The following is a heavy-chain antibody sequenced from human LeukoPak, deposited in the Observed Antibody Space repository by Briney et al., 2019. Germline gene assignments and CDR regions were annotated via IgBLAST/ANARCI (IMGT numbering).Heavy chain of an antibody. V-gene: IGHV1-69*13. CDR3: ARGAPMVRGDDFGAFDI. D-gene: IGHD3-10*01. CDR1: GGTFSSYA. Sequence: ASVKVSCKASGGTFSSYAISWVRQAPGQGLEWMGGIIPIFGTANYAQKFQGRVTITADESTSTAYMELSSLRSEDTAVYYCARGAPMVRGDDFGAFDIWGQGTMVTVSS. J-gene: IGHJ3*02. CDR2: IIPIFGTA.